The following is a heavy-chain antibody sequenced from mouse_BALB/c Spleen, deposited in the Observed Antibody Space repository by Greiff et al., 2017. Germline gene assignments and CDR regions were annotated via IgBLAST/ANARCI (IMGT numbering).Heavy chain of an antibody. V-gene: IGHV6-6*02. CDR2: IRLKSNNYAT. Sequence: EVKLEESGGGLVQPGGSMKLSCVASGFTFSNYWMNWVRQSPEKGLEWVAEIRLKSNNYATHYAESVKGRFTISRDDSKSSVYLQMNNLRAEDTGIYYCTRQGDYDAWFAYWGQGTLVTVSA. J-gene: IGHJ3*01. CDR1: GFTFSNYW. CDR3: TRQGDYDAWFAY. D-gene: IGHD2-4*01.